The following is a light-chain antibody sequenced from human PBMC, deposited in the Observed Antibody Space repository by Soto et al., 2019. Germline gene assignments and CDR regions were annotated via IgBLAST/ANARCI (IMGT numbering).Light chain of an antibody. J-gene: IGKJ1*01. Sequence: PGERVTLSCRASQSVSSSYLTWYQQKPGQAPRLLIYGASTRATSIPARFSGSGSGTAGTLTISSLQPEDGPVYDGQQDYNLPPTFGQGTKVDIK. CDR1: QSVSSSY. CDR2: GAS. V-gene: IGKV3D-7*01. CDR3: QQDYNLPPT.